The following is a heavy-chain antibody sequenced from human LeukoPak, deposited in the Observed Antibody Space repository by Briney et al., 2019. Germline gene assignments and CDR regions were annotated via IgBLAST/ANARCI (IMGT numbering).Heavy chain of an antibody. CDR1: GGSISSSNW. CDR2: IYHGGST. J-gene: IGHJ4*02. D-gene: IGHD3-16*01. V-gene: IGHV4-4*02. CDR3: ARAPYDYVWGSRVTYYFDH. Sequence: SETLSLTCAVSGGSISSSNWWSWVRQPPGKGLEWIGEIYHGGSTNFNPSLKSRVSISVDKSKNQFSLNLTSVTAADTAVYYCARAPYDYVWGSRVTYYFDHWGQGTLVTVSS.